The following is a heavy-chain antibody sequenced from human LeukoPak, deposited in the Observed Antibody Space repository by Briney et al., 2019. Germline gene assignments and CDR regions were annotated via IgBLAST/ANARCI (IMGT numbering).Heavy chain of an antibody. CDR2: IYYSGST. J-gene: IGHJ3*02. Sequence: SETLSLTCTVSGGSISSYYWSWIRQPPGKGLEWIGYIYYSGSTNYNPSLKGRVTISVDTSKNQFSLKLSSVTAADTAVYYCARSMGITMVRGVIITDDAFDIWGQGTMVTVSS. V-gene: IGHV4-59*01. CDR3: ARSMGITMVRGVIITDDAFDI. D-gene: IGHD3-10*01. CDR1: GGSISSYY.